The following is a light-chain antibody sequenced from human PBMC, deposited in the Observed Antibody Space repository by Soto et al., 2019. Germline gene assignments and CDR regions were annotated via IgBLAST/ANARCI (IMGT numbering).Light chain of an antibody. CDR3: QQSYSTLFT. V-gene: IGKV1-39*01. CDR1: QTINNY. J-gene: IGKJ3*01. CDR2: VAS. Sequence: DIQMTQSPSSLSASVGDSVSITCRTSQTINNYLNWYQQKPGKAPKLLIYVASALQGGVPSRFSGSGSGTEFSLTISSLQPEDCATYYCQQSYSTLFTFGPGNKADVK.